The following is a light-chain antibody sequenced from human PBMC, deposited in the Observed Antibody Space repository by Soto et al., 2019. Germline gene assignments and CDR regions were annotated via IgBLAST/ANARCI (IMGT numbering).Light chain of an antibody. CDR3: CSYVGTWV. Sequence: QSALTQPASVSGSLGQSITISCTGTGSDVGSYKLVSWYQQHPGKAPKLIIFEGINRPSGVSNRFSVSKSDNTASLTISGLQAEDEADYYCCSYVGTWVFGGGTKLTVL. V-gene: IGLV2-23*01. CDR2: EGI. J-gene: IGLJ3*02. CDR1: GSDVGSYKL.